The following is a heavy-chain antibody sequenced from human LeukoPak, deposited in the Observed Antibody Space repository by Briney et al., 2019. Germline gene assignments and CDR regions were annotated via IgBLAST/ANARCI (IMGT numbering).Heavy chain of an antibody. CDR2: IRSKAYGGTT. D-gene: IGHD3-10*01. CDR1: GFTFGDYA. CDR3: TRVGGSDLVYGMDV. Sequence: PGGSLRLSCTASGFTFGDYAMSWVRQAPGRGLEWVGFIRSKAYGGTTEYAASVKGRFTISRDDSKSIAYLQMNSLKTEDTAVYYCTRVGGSDLVYGMDVWGQGTTVTVSS. V-gene: IGHV3-49*04. J-gene: IGHJ6*02.